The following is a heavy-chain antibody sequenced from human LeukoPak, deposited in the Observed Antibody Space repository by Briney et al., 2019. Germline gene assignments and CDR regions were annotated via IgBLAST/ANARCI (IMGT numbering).Heavy chain of an antibody. CDR2: ISSSGSTI. Sequence: GGSLRLSCAASGFTFGSYSMNWVRQAPGRGLEWVSSISSSGSTIYYADSVKGRFTISRDNAKNSLYLQMNSLRAEDTAVYYCAELGITMIGGVWGKGTTVTISS. D-gene: IGHD3-10*02. CDR1: GFTFGSYS. CDR3: AELGITMIGGV. J-gene: IGHJ6*04. V-gene: IGHV3-48*04.